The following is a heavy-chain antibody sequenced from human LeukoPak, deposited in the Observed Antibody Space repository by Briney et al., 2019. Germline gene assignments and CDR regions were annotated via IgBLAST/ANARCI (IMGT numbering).Heavy chain of an antibody. D-gene: IGHD1-14*01. CDR2: INPSSGST. CDR3: ARVGTTYRFWFDP. J-gene: IGHJ5*02. CDR1: GYTFTSYY. V-gene: IGHV1-46*01. Sequence: ASVKVSCKASGYTFTSYYIHWVRQAPGQGLEWMGIINPSSGSTTYAQKFQDRVTVTRDTSTRTVYMELRSLRSEDTAVYYCARVGTTYRFWFDPWGQGTLVTVSS.